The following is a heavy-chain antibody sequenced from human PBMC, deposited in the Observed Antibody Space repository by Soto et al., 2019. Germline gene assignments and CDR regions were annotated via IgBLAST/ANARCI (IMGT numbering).Heavy chain of an antibody. CDR3: AKDDSSGYYGYFDY. CDR1: VFPFSSYW. D-gene: IGHD3-22*01. V-gene: IGHV3-74*01. Sequence: PGGSLRLSCAASVFPFSSYWMHWVRQAPGKGLVWVSRINSDGSSTYYADSVKGRFTISRDNAKNSLYLQMNSLTSEDTALYFCAKDDSSGYYGYFDYWGQGALVTVSS. CDR2: INSDGSST. J-gene: IGHJ4*02.